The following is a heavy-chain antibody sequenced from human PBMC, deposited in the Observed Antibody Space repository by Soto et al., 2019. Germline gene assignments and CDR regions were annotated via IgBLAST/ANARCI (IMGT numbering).Heavy chain of an antibody. CDR1: GGTFSSYA. D-gene: IGHD3-22*01. Sequence: GAPVKVSCKASGGTFSSYAISWVRQAPGQGLEWMGGIIPIFGTANYAQKFQGRVTITADESTSTAYMELSSLRSEDTAVYYCAGGYYDSSGVDYWGQGTLVTVSS. J-gene: IGHJ4*02. V-gene: IGHV1-69*13. CDR2: IIPIFGTA. CDR3: AGGYYDSSGVDY.